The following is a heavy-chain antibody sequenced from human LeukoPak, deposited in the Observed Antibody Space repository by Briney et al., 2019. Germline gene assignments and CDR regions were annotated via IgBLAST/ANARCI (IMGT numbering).Heavy chain of an antibody. J-gene: IGHJ4*02. CDR2: ISYDGSNK. CDR1: GFTFSSYG. V-gene: IGHV3-30*19. CDR3: ARVLSGTTQTNYFDN. D-gene: IGHD1-7*01. Sequence: GGSLRLSCAASGFTFSSYGMHWVRQAPDKGLEWVAVISYDGSNKYYADSVKGRFTISRDNSKNTLYLDMNNLRAEDTATYYCARVLSGTTQTNYFDNWGQGTLVTVSS.